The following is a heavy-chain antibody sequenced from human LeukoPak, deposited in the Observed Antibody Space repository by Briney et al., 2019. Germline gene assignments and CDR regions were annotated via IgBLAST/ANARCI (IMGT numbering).Heavy chain of an antibody. J-gene: IGHJ6*02. Sequence: SQTLSLTCAVSGGSISSGGYSWSWIRQPPGEGLEWIGYIYHSGSTYYNPSLKSRVTISVDRSKNQFSLKLSSVTAADTAVYYCARERVYGMDVWGQGTTVTVFS. CDR3: ARERVYGMDV. CDR2: IYHSGST. CDR1: GGSISSGGYS. V-gene: IGHV4-30-2*01.